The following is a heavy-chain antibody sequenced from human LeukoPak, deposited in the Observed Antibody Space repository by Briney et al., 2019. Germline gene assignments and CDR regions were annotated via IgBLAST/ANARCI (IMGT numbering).Heavy chain of an antibody. CDR3: ARGRQRIQLWSHYYYGMDV. Sequence: SETLSLTCAVYGGSFSGYYWSWIRQPPGKGLEWIGEINHSGSTNYNPSLKSRVTISVDTSKNQLSLKLSSVTAADTAVYYCARGRQRIQLWSHYYYGMDVWGQGTTVTVSS. D-gene: IGHD5-18*01. CDR2: INHSGST. J-gene: IGHJ6*02. CDR1: GGSFSGYY. V-gene: IGHV4-34*01.